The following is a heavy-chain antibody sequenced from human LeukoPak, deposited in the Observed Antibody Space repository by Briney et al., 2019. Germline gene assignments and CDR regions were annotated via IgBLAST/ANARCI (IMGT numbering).Heavy chain of an antibody. Sequence: SETLSLTCAVSGYSISSGYYWGWIQQPPGKGLEWIGSIYHSGSTYYNPSLKSRVTISVDTSKNQFSLKLSSVTAADTAVYYCARAQGYCSGGSCYRSGYNWFDPWGQGTLVTVSS. CDR2: IYHSGST. CDR1: GYSISSGYY. V-gene: IGHV4-38-2*01. CDR3: ARAQGYCSGGSCYRSGYNWFDP. J-gene: IGHJ5*02. D-gene: IGHD2-15*01.